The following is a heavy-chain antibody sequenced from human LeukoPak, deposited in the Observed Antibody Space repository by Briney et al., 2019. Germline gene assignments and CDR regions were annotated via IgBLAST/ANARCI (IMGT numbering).Heavy chain of an antibody. J-gene: IGHJ4*02. CDR3: ATNYYDSSGLDY. CDR1: GFTFSSCG. CDR2: ISYDGSNK. Sequence: GGSLRLSCAASGFTFSSCGMHWVRQAPGKGLEWVAVISYDGSNKYYADSVKGRFTISRDNSKNTLYLQMNSLRAEDTAVYYCATNYYDSSGLDYWGQGTLVTVSS. D-gene: IGHD3-22*01. V-gene: IGHV3-30*03.